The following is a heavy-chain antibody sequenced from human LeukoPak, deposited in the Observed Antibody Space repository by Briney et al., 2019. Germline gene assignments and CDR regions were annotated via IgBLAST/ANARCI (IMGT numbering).Heavy chain of an antibody. V-gene: IGHV3-7*01. Sequence: GGSLRLSCAASGFIVSNYCVMWVRQASGKGLEWVATMNADENQKLYADSMEGRFTISRDNGKNSLYLQIDSLRVDDTAVYYCAGGVGWHFALWGRGTLVTVSS. CDR3: AGGVGWHFAL. CDR1: GFIVSNYC. J-gene: IGHJ2*01. CDR2: MNADENQK. D-gene: IGHD3-10*01.